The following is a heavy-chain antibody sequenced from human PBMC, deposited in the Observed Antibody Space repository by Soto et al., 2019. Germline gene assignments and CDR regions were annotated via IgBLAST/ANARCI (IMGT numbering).Heavy chain of an antibody. V-gene: IGHV4-31*03. D-gene: IGHD5-18*01. CDR2: IYYSGST. CDR1: GGSISSGGYY. CDR3: ARSRVDTAMATAYYFDY. J-gene: IGHJ4*02. Sequence: QVQLQESGPGLVKPSQTLSLTCTVSGGSISSGGYYWSWIRQHPGKGLEWIGYIYYSGSTYYNPSLKSRVTISVDTSKNQFSLKLSSVTAADTAVYYCARSRVDTAMATAYYFDYWGQGTLVTVSS.